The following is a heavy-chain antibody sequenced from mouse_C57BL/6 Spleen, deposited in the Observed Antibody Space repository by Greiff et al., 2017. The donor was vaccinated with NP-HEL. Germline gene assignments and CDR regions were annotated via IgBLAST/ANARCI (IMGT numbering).Heavy chain of an antibody. CDR2: IIPYNGDT. V-gene: IGHV1-20*01. Sequence: VQLQQSGPELVKPGDSVKISCKASGYSFTGYFMNWVMQSHGKSLEWIGRIIPYNGDTFYNQKFKGKATLTVDKSSSTAHIELLSLTSEDSAVYYGARRHGSSPYYFDYWGQGTTLTVSS. CDR3: ARRHGSSPYYFDY. J-gene: IGHJ2*01. D-gene: IGHD1-1*01. CDR1: GYSFTGYF.